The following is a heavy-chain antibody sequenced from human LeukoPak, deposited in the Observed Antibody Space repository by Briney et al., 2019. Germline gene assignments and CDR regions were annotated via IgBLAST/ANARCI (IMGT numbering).Heavy chain of an antibody. J-gene: IGHJ4*02. CDR1: GFTFSSYA. Sequence: GGSLRLSCAASGFTFSSYAMHWVRQAPGKGLEWVAVISYDGSNKYYADSVKGRFTISRDNSKNTLYLQMNSLRAEDTAVYYCARVRYGDYGGGIGDYWGQGTLVTVSS. V-gene: IGHV3-30*04. CDR2: ISYDGSNK. D-gene: IGHD4-17*01. CDR3: ARVRYGDYGGGIGDY.